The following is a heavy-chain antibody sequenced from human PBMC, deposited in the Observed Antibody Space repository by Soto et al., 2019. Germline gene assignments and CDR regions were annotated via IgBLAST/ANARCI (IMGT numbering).Heavy chain of an antibody. CDR2: IRSKSDGGTT. CDR3: TTTTILETANSRLFDL. V-gene: IGHV3-15*01. J-gene: IGHJ2*01. CDR1: GFPSSDAW. Sequence: GGSLRLSCAASGFPSSDAWVSWVRQAPGKGLAWVGRIRSKSDGGTTDYAAPVKGRFNISRDDSTNKVYLQINGLQTEDTAVYYCTTTTILETANSRLFDLWGRGTLVTVSS. D-gene: IGHD5-18*01.